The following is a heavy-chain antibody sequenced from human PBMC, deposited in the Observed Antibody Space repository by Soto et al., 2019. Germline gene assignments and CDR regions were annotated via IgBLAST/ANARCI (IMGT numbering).Heavy chain of an antibody. CDR1: GYTFTSYG. CDR3: ARVLPPFDP. J-gene: IGHJ5*02. CDR2: INAYNGNT. Sequence: QVQLVQSGAEVKKPGASVKVSCKASGYTFTSYGISWVRQAPGQGLEWMGWINAYNGNTNYAQKPXGTVTMTTATSTSTAYSELRSLRSDDTAVYYCARVLPPFDPWGQGTLVTVSS. V-gene: IGHV1-18*01.